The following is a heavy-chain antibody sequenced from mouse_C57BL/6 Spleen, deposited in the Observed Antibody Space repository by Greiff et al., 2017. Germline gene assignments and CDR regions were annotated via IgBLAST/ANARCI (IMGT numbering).Heavy chain of an antibody. J-gene: IGHJ4*01. CDR2: ISSGSSTI. CDR1: GFTFSDYG. Sequence: EVKLVESGGGLVKPGGSLKLSCAASGFTFSDYGMHWVRQAPEKGLEWVAYISSGSSTIYYADTVKGRFTISRDNAKNTLFLQMTRLRSEDTAMYYCAGGSKGDYAMDYWGQGTSVTVSS. D-gene: IGHD1-3*01. CDR3: AGGSKGDYAMDY. V-gene: IGHV5-17*01.